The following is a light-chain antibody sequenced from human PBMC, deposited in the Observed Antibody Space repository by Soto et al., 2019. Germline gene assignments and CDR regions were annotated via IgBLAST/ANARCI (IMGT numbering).Light chain of an antibody. J-gene: IGKJ4*02. V-gene: IGKV1-5*03. CDR3: QQYESYPLT. CDR2: SAS. CDR1: QSISGW. Sequence: DIQMTQSPSTLSASVGDRVTITCRASQSISGWLAWYRQKPGKAPELLIYSASTLETGVPSRFSGSGSGTEFTLTVSSLQPDDFATYYCQQYESYPLTFGGGIKVDIK.